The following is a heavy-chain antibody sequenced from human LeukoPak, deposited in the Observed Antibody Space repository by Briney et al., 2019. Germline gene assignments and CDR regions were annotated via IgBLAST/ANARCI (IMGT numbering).Heavy chain of an antibody. J-gene: IGHJ6*03. D-gene: IGHD3-22*01. CDR1: GYSISRGYS. CDR2: IYHSGST. V-gene: IGHV4-38-2*02. Sequence: SSETLSLTCTVSGYSISRGYSWGWIRQPPGKGLEWIGNIYHSGSTNYSPSLKSRVTISVDTSKNQFSLKLSSVTAADTAVYYCASSAYESSGYGGYYMDVWGKGTTVTVSS. CDR3: ASSAYESSGYGGYYMDV.